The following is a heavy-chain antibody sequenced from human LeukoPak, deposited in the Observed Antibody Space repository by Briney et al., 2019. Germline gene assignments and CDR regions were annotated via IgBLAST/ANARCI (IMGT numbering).Heavy chain of an antibody. CDR1: GGSISSYY. CDR3: ARDLDYGDSKAFDI. D-gene: IGHD4-17*01. V-gene: IGHV4-59*01. J-gene: IGHJ3*02. Sequence: PSETLSLTCTVSGGSISSYYWSWIRQPPGKGLEWIGYIYYSGSTNYNPSLKSRVTISVDTSKNQFSLKLSSVTAADTAVYYCARDLDYGDSKAFDIWGQGTMVTVSS. CDR2: IYYSGST.